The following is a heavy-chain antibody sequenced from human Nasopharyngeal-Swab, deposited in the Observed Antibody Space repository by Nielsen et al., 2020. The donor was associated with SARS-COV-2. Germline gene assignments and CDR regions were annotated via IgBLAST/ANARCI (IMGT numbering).Heavy chain of an antibody. D-gene: IGHD3-10*01. J-gene: IGHJ6*03. CDR1: GWSFSGYY. V-gene: IGHV4-34*01. Sequence: SETLSLTCAAYGWSFSGYYWSWIRQPPGKGLEWIGEINHSGSTNYNPSLKSRVTISVDTSKNQFSLKLSSVTAADTAVYYCARYGAGGSRITMVRGYMDVWGKGTTVTVSS. CDR3: ARYGAGGSRITMVRGYMDV. CDR2: INHSGST.